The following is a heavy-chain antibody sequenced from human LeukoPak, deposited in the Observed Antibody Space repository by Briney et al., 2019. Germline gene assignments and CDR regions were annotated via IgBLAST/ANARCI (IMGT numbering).Heavy chain of an antibody. CDR3: AKSRSGSANWALQMFDN. V-gene: IGHV3-23*01. D-gene: IGHD1-1*01. CDR2: ISISGGTT. CDR1: GFTFSSYG. Sequence: GGSLRLSCATFGFTFSSYGMTWVRQAPGKGLEWVSTISISGGTTYYADSVKGRSSISRDNSKNSLFVQMNSLRAEDTAVYFCAKSRSGSANWALQMFDNWGQGTLVTVSP. J-gene: IGHJ5*02.